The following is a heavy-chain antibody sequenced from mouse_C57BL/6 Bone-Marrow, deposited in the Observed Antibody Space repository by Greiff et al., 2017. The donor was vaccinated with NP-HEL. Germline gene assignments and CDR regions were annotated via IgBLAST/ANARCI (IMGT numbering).Heavy chain of an antibody. J-gene: IGHJ3*01. CDR2: IDPNSGGT. V-gene: IGHV1-72*01. D-gene: IGHD2-2*01. CDR1: GYTFTSYW. CDR3: ARSPGYPWCAY. Sequence: QVQLQQPGAELVKPGASVKVSCKASGYTFTSYWMHWVKQRPGQGLEWIGRIDPNSGGTKYNEKFKSKATLTVDKPSSTAYMQLSSLTSEDSAVYYCARSPGYPWCAYWGQGTLVTVSA.